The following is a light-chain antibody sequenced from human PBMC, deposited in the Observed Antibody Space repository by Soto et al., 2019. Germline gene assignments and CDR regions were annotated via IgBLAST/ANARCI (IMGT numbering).Light chain of an antibody. CDR2: DAS. CDR1: QDISNY. V-gene: IGKV1-33*01. CDR3: QQYDKLPYT. J-gene: IGKJ2*01. Sequence: DIPMTQSPSSLSASVGDRVTITCQASQDISNYLNWYQQKPGKAHKLLIYDASNLETGVPSRFSGSGSGTDFTFTISSLQPEDIATYYCQQYDKLPYTFGQGTKLEIK.